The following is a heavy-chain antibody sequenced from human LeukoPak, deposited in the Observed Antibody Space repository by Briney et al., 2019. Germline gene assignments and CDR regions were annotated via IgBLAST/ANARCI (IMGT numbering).Heavy chain of an antibody. D-gene: IGHD3-22*01. J-gene: IGHJ6*02. CDR2: ITWNRGNI. V-gene: IGHV3-9*01. CDR3: AKDLSSAITSALVLDV. CDR1: GFTFYDYD. Sequence: GRSLRLSCRVSGFTFYDYDMHWVRHVQGKGLEWVSGITWNRGNIGYGDSVKGRFTVSRDNVKNVLYLQMKSLRPEDTALYYCAKDLSSAITSALVLDVWGQGTTVIVSS.